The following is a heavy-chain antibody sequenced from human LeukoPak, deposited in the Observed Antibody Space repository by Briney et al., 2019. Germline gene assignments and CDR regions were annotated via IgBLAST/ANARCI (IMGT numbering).Heavy chain of an antibody. CDR2: INPNSGGT. D-gene: IGHD3-22*01. V-gene: IGHV1-2*02. CDR3: ARGPVGYYDSKDAFDI. J-gene: IGHJ3*02. CDR1: GYTFTGYY. Sequence: ASVKVSCKASGYTFTGYYMHWVRQAPGQGLEWMGWINPNSGGTNYAQKFQGRVTMTRDTSISTAYMELSSLRSEDTAVYYCARGPVGYYDSKDAFDIWGQGTMVTVSS.